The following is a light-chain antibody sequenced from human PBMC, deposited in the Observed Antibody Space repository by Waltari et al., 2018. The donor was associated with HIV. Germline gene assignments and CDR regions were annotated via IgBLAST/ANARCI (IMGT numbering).Light chain of an antibody. CDR2: EVT. V-gene: IGLV2-14*01. CDR3: SSYTSSATGVL. CDR1: SRAIGGYNF. J-gene: IGLJ2*01. Sequence: QSALTQPASVSGSPGQSIPISCTGTSRAIGGYNFVSWYQQHPGRAPRLMIYEVTSRPSGVSNRFSGSRSGNTASLTISGLQAEDEADYYCSSYTSSATGVLFGGGTTLTVL.